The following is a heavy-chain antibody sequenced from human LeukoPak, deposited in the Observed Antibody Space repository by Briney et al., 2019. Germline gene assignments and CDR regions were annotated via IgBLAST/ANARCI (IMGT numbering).Heavy chain of an antibody. CDR2: IKQDGSEK. V-gene: IGHV3-7*01. J-gene: IGHJ4*02. D-gene: IGHD2-2*01. Sequence: GGSLRLSGAASGFTLSSYGMTWGGQAPGKGLEGGGNIKQDGSEKDYVESVKGRFTISRDNAKDPVYLRMNGLRADDTAGCYSSKVGEEGSSSPSCSSYFDYWGQGALATASS. CDR3: SKVGEEGSSSPSCSSYFDY. CDR1: GFTLSSYG.